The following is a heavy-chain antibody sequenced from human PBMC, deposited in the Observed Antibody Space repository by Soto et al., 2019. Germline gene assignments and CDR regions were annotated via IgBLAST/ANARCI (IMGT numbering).Heavy chain of an antibody. D-gene: IGHD3-10*01. J-gene: IGHJ4*02. V-gene: IGHV3-30*18. Sequence: QVQLVESGGGVVQPGRSLRLSCAASGFTFSSYGMHWVRQAPGKGLEWVAVISYDGSNKYYADSVKGRFTISRDNSKNTPYLQMNSLRAEDTAVYYCAKTVGMVRGVIPYFDYWGQGTLVTVSS. CDR2: ISYDGSNK. CDR3: AKTVGMVRGVIPYFDY. CDR1: GFTFSSYG.